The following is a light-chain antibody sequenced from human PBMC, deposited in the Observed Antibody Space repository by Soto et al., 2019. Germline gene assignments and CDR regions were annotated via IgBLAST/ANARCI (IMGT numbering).Light chain of an antibody. CDR2: AAS. V-gene: IGKV3-20*01. CDR1: QSVSSTY. Sequence: EMVLTQSPGPLSLSPGEGATLSCRASQSVSSTYLAWYQQKPGQTPRLLIYAASSRATGIPDRFSGSGSGTDFTLTISRLEPEDFAVYYCQQYVNSLYAFGQGTKLEIK. J-gene: IGKJ2*01. CDR3: QQYVNSLYA.